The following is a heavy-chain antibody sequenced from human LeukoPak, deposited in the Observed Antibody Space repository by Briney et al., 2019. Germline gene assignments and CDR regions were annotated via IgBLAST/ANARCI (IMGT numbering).Heavy chain of an antibody. CDR2: ISYDGSNK. Sequence: GGSLRLSCAASGFTFSSYGMHWVRQAPGKGLEWVAVISYDGSNKYYADSVKGRFTISRDNSKNTLYLQMNSLRAEDTAVYYCARVSCSGGSCYFDYWGQGTLVTVSS. V-gene: IGHV3-30*03. CDR3: ARVSCSGGSCYFDY. D-gene: IGHD2-15*01. CDR1: GFTFSSYG. J-gene: IGHJ4*02.